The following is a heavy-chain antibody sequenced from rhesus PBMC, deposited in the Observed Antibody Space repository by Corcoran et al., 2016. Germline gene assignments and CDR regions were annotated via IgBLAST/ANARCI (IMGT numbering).Heavy chain of an antibody. J-gene: IGHJ4*01. CDR1: GGSISGYSY. D-gene: IGHD3-28*01. CDR3: ARGDDSGYKPVDY. CDR2: IYGNSAST. Sequence: QVQLQESGPGLVKPSETLSLTCTVSGGSISGYSYWSWIRQPPGKGLEWIGGIYGNSASTYYNPSLKSRVTISKDTSKNQFSLKLSSVTAADTAVYYCARGDDSGYKPVDYWGQGVLVTVSS. V-gene: IGHV4-143*01.